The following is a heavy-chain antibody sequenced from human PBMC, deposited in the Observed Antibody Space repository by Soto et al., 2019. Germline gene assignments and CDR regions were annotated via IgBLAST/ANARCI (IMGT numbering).Heavy chain of an antibody. D-gene: IGHD6-13*01. CDR3: AKDGSSWYPFDY. J-gene: IGHJ4*02. CDR2: ISGSGGST. V-gene: IGHV3-23*01. CDR1: GLTFSSYA. Sequence: GGSLRLSCAASGLTFSSYAMSWVRQAPGKGLEWVSAISGSGGSTDYADSVKGRFTISRDNSKNTLYLQMNSLRAEDTAVYYCAKDGSSWYPFDYWGQGTLVTVSS.